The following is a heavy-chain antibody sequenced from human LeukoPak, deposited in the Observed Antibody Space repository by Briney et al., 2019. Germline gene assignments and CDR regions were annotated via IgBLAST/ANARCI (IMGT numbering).Heavy chain of an antibody. CDR3: ATTKAAARGAFDI. J-gene: IGHJ3*02. V-gene: IGHV4-59*01. D-gene: IGHD6-6*01. CDR2: IYYSGST. Sequence: SETLSLTCTVSGGSISSYYWSWIRQPPGKGLEWIGYIYYSGSTNYNPSLKSRVTISVDTSKNQFSLKLSSVTAADTAVYYCATTKAAARGAFDIWGQGTTVTVSS. CDR1: GGSISSYY.